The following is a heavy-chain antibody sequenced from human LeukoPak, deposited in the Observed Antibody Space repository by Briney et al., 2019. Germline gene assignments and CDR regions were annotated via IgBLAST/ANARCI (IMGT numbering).Heavy chain of an antibody. J-gene: IGHJ4*01. CDR3: VRDPSRLEPGDFDN. D-gene: IGHD6-19*01. Sequence: GGSLRLSCAASGFTFSSFSIHWVRLTPGKGLEWVSFISTTSSTHYVASVKGRFTISRDNTKNSVSLLMNSLRADDTAVYYCVRDPSRLEPGDFDNWGQGVLVTVSS. V-gene: IGHV3-21*01. CDR2: ISTTSST. CDR1: GFTFSSFS.